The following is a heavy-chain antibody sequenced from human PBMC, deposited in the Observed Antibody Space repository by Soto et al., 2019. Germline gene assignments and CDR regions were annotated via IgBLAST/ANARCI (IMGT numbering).Heavy chain of an antibody. J-gene: IGHJ5*01. CDR1: GFTFSTYT. V-gene: IGHV3-21*01. D-gene: IGHD3-10*01. CDR2: ISSGSSYI. CDR3: ARDILSGGAYPDS. Sequence: GGSLRLSCAASGFTFSTYTMNWVRQAPGKGLEWISSISSGSSYIYYAGSVKGRFTISRDNAKNSLFLQMNSLRADDTAVYYCARDILSGGAYPDSWGQGTKVTVSS.